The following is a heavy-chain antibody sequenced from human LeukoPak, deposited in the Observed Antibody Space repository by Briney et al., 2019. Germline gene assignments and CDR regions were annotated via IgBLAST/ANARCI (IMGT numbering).Heavy chain of an antibody. CDR3: AKDPGVVPAHYFDY. Sequence: GGSLRLSCAASGFTFSSYAMNWVRQAPGKGLEWVSGTGSTGVSTFYADSVKGRFTVSRDNSKNTLSLQTNSLRAEDTAVYYCAKDPGVVPAHYFDYWGQGTLVTVSS. D-gene: IGHD2-2*01. CDR2: TGSTGVST. CDR1: GFTFSSYA. J-gene: IGHJ4*02. V-gene: IGHV3-23*01.